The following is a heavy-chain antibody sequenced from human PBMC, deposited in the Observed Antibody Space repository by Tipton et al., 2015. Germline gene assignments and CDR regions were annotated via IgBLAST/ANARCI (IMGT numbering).Heavy chain of an antibody. CDR2: ISHSGNT. Sequence: LRLSCAVHGGSFSDYYWGWIRQPPGKGLEWIGSISHSGNTYYNPSLKSRVTMSRDTSKNQFSLKLTSVTATDTAVYYCARLEGMTTGTTDRYYEYWGQGAVVTVSS. V-gene: IGHV4-34*01. D-gene: IGHD4-17*01. CDR3: ARLEGMTTGTTDRYYEY. J-gene: IGHJ4*02. CDR1: GGSFSDYY.